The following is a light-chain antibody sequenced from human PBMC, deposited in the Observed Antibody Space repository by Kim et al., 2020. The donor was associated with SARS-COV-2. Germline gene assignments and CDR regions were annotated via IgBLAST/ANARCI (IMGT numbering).Light chain of an antibody. CDR1: HSVISN. J-gene: IGKJ4*01. CDR2: GAS. V-gene: IGKV3-15*01. Sequence: LSPRERATPSCAGSHSVISNVAWYQQKPGQAPMLLTSGASPRATRLPTRFSGGGAGTEFTLRISSVQSEDSAVYYCHHSNNWALTFGGGTKV. CDR3: HHSNNWALT.